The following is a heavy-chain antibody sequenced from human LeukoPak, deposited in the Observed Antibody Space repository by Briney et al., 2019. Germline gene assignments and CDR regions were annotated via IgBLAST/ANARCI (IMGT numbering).Heavy chain of an antibody. CDR1: GFTFSDFY. J-gene: IGHJ4*02. CDR3: ARDLAWGAY. CDR2: ISSSGSTK. V-gene: IGHV3-11*01. D-gene: IGHD3-16*01. Sequence: GGSLRLSCAASGFTFSDFYMNWIRQPPGKGLEWVSLISSSGSTKYYADSVRGRFAISRDNAKNSLHLEMNSLRADDTAVYYCARDLAWGAYWGQGTLVTVSS.